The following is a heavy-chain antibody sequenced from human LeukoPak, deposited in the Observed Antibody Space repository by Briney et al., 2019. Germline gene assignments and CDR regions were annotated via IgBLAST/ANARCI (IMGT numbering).Heavy chain of an antibody. CDR3: ARGPMVRGVYFDY. CDR2: IYSGGKT. Sequence: GGSLRLSCTASGFTVSGNYMSWVRQAPGKGLEWVSVIYSGGKTFYVDSVKGRFTIARDDSKNTLYLQMNSLRAEDTAVYYCARGPMVRGVYFDYWGQGTLVTVSS. D-gene: IGHD3-10*01. CDR1: GFTVSGNY. V-gene: IGHV3-53*01. J-gene: IGHJ4*02.